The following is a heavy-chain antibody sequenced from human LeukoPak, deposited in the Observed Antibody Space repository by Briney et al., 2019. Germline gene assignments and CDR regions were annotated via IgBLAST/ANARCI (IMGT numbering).Heavy chain of an antibody. D-gene: IGHD6-19*01. CDR2: ISGSGGST. Sequence: GGSQRLSCAASGFTFSSYAMSWVRQAPGKGLEWVSAISGSGGSTYYADSVKGRFTISRDNSKNTLYLQMNSLRAEDTAVYYCAKDDGWYPLRGYFDYWGQGTLVTVSS. CDR3: AKDDGWYPLRGYFDY. V-gene: IGHV3-23*01. CDR1: GFTFSSYA. J-gene: IGHJ4*02.